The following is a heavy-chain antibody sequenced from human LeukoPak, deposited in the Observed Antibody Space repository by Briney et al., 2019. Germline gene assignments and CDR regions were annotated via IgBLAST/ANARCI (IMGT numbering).Heavy chain of an antibody. CDR1: GGSISSYY. J-gene: IGHJ4*02. CDR3: ASVDYYGSGSYLS. D-gene: IGHD3-10*01. CDR2: IYYSGST. V-gene: IGHV4-59*01. Sequence: SETLSLTCTVSGGSISSYYWSWIRQPPGKGLEWIGYIYYSGSTNYNPSLKSRVTISVDTSKNQFSLKLSSVTGADTAVYYCASVDYYGSGSYLSWGQGTLVTVSS.